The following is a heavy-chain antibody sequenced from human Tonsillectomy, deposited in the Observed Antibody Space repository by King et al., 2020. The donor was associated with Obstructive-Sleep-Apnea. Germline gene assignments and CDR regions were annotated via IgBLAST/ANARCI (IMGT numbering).Heavy chain of an antibody. V-gene: IGHV4-59*08. D-gene: IGHD3-22*01. CDR2: IYYSGST. J-gene: IGHJ4*02. Sequence: VQLQESGPGLVKASETLSLTCTVSGGSISSYYWSWIRQPPGKGLEWIGYIYYSGSTNYNPSLKSRVTISVDTSKNQFSLKLSSVTAADTAVYYCARAPYDSSGYYYSFDYWGQGTLVTVSS. CDR3: ARAPYDSSGYYYSFDY. CDR1: GGSISSYY.